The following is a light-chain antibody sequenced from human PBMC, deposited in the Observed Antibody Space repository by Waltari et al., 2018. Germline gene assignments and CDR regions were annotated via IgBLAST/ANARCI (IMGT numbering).Light chain of an antibody. CDR3: SSYISSSTLEV. J-gene: IGLJ2*01. V-gene: IGLV2-14*03. Sequence: QSALTQPASVSGSPGPSITISCTGTSSDVGAYNYVSWYQKHPGKAPKLMIFDVSNRPSGVSNRFSGSKSGNTASLTISGLQAEDEADYYCSSYISSSTLEVFGGGTSLTVL. CDR1: SSDVGAYNY. CDR2: DVS.